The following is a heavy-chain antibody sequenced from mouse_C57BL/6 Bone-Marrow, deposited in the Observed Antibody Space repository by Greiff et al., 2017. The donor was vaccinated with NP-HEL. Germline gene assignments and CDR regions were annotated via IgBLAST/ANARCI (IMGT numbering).Heavy chain of an antibody. D-gene: IGHD2-5*01. CDR1: GFNIKDDY. J-gene: IGHJ2*01. CDR3: TTSYYSNYYFDY. V-gene: IGHV14-4*01. CDR2: IDPENGDP. Sequence: VQLQQSGAELVRPGASVKLSCTASGFNIKDDYMHWVKQRPEQGLEWIGWIDPENGDPEYASKFQGKATITADTSSNTAYLQLSSLTSEDTAVYYCTTSYYSNYYFDYWGQGTTLTVSS.